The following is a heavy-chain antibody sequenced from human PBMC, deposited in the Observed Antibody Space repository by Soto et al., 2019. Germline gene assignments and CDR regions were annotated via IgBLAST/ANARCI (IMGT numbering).Heavy chain of an antibody. D-gene: IGHD1-26*01. CDR3: AHAYGGRSLY. Sequence: QITLKESGPTLVKPTQTLTLTCTFSGFSLTTDRVGVGWIRQPPGEALEWLAVIYWDDSKTYRPSLESRLTISKDTSKNQVALKMTNMDSRDTATYYCAHAYGGRSLYWGQGTLVTVSS. J-gene: IGHJ4*02. CDR1: GFSLTTDRVG. CDR2: IYWDDSK. V-gene: IGHV2-5*02.